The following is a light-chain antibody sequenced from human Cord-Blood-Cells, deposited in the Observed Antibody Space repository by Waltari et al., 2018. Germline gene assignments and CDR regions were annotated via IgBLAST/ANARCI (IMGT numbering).Light chain of an antibody. Sequence: QSALTQPPSVSGSPGQSVPISCTGTSSDVGSYNRFSWYQQPPGTAPKLMIYEVSNRPSGVPDRFSGSKSGNTASLTISGLQAEDEADYYCSSYTSSSTLVFGGGTKLTVL. CDR2: EVS. V-gene: IGLV2-18*02. J-gene: IGLJ2*01. CDR1: SSDVGSYNR. CDR3: SSYTSSSTLV.